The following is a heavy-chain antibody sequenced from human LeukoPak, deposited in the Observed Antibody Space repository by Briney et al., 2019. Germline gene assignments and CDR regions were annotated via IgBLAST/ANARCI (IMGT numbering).Heavy chain of an antibody. CDR1: GGSISSSSYY. CDR2: IYYSGST. J-gene: IGHJ4*02. Sequence: PSETLSLTCTVSGGSISSSSYYWGWIRQPPGKGLGWFGSIYYSGSTYYNPSLKSRVTISVDTSKNQFSLKLSSVTAADTAVYYCARHPRRVDMYYFDYWGQGTLVTVSS. V-gene: IGHV4-39*01. D-gene: IGHD5-12*01. CDR3: ARHPRRVDMYYFDY.